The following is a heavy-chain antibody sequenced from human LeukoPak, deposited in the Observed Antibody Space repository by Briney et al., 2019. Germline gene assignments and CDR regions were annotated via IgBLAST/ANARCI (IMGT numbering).Heavy chain of an antibody. CDR2: IHWNGGTT. Sequence: PGGSLRLSCVASGLTFDDYGMSWVRQAPGKGLEWVSDIHWNGGTTTYADSVKGRFTISRDNARNSLYLQMNSLRVEDTAFYYCARNSGANVYTYSFQYWGRGTLVTVSS. D-gene: IGHD1-26*01. J-gene: IGHJ4*02. V-gene: IGHV3-20*04. CDR3: ARNSGANVYTYSFQY. CDR1: GLTFDDYG.